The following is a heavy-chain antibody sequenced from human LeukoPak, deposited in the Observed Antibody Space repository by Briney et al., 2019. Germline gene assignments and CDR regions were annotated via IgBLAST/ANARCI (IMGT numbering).Heavy chain of an antibody. CDR2: MNPNSGVT. V-gene: IGHV1-2*02. CDR3: ASERINNAFDI. CDR1: GYTFTDYY. J-gene: IGHJ3*02. D-gene: IGHD2/OR15-2a*01. Sequence: ASVKVSCKASGYTFTDYYVHWVRQAPGQGLEWMGWMNPNSGVTKSAQQFQGRVTMTRDTSISTAYMEVSRLRSDDTAVYYCASERINNAFDIWGQGTMVTVSS.